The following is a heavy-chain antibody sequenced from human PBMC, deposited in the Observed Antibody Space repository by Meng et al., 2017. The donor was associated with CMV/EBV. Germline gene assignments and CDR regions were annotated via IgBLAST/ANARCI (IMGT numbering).Heavy chain of an antibody. Sequence: GGSLRLSCAASGFTFSSYSMNWVRQAPGKGLEWVSYISSSGSTIYYADSVKGRFTISRDNAKNSLYLQMNSLRAEDTAVYYCARARERITIFGVVTYFGMDVWGQGTTVTVSS. V-gene: IGHV3-48*04. CDR2: ISSSGSTI. J-gene: IGHJ6*02. CDR3: ARARERITIFGVVTYFGMDV. D-gene: IGHD3-3*01. CDR1: GFTFSSYS.